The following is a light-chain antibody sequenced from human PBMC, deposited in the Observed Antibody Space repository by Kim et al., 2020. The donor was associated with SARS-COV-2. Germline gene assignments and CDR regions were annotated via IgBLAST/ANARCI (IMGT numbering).Light chain of an antibody. J-gene: IGKJ4*01. CDR3: QQYGNSPVT. Sequence: SPGDRATLSCGASHSVSSNYLAWYQQRPGLAPRLLIYDACSRATGIPDRFSGSGSGTDFTLTISRLDPEDFAVYYCQQYGNSPVTFDGGTKVDIK. CDR1: HSVSSNY. V-gene: IGKV3D-20*01. CDR2: DAC.